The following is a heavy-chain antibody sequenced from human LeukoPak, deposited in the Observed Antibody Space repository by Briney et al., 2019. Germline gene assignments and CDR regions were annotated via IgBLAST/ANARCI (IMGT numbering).Heavy chain of an antibody. Sequence: SETLSLTCAVYGGSFSGYYWSWIRQPPGKGLEWIGEINHSGSTNYNPSLKSRVTISVDTSKNQFSLKLSSVTAADTAVYYCTRDVGNSSSFVFDYWGQGTLVTVSS. D-gene: IGHD6-6*01. CDR2: INHSGST. V-gene: IGHV4-34*01. CDR1: GGSFSGYY. CDR3: TRDVGNSSSFVFDY. J-gene: IGHJ4*02.